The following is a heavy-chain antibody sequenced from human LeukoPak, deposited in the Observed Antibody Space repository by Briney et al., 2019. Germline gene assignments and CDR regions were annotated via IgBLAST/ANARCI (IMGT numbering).Heavy chain of an antibody. V-gene: IGHV3-48*03. Sequence: GGSLTLFCDDSGFTFRSYEMNWVRQAPGKGLEWIAYLRSSGSAFSYADSVKGRFTIARDNSKNTLYLQMNSLRVEDTAFFFNQKAAYDIVVVPHAYFDYWGQGTLVTASS. CDR1: GFTFRSYE. CDR3: QKAAYDIVVVPHAYFDY. J-gene: IGHJ4*02. CDR2: LRSSGSAF. D-gene: IGHD2-2*01.